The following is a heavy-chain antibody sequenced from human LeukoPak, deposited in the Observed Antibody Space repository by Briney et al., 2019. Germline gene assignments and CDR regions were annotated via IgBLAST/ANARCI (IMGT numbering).Heavy chain of an antibody. Sequence: GGSLRLSCAASGFNFSTYWMTWGRQVPGKGLEWGANIKEDGSEIYYVDAVKGRFSISRDNAKTSLYLQMNNLSVADTAVYYCVTDQTGRHPYFFDYWGQGTLVTVSS. CDR3: VTDQTGRHPYFFDY. J-gene: IGHJ4*02. D-gene: IGHD3-10*01. CDR1: GFNFSTYW. CDR2: IKEDGSEI. V-gene: IGHV3-7*01.